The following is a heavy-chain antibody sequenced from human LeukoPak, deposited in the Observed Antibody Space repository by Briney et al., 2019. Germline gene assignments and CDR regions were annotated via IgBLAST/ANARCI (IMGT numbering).Heavy chain of an antibody. Sequence: SETLSLTCAVYGESFSGYYWRWIRQPPGKGLEWIGEINHSVSTNYNPSLKRRVTISVDTSKDQFSLKLSSVTAADTAVYYCARGRQWLVHYFDYWGQGTLVTVSS. D-gene: IGHD6-19*01. CDR1: GESFSGYY. CDR2: INHSVST. CDR3: ARGRQWLVHYFDY. V-gene: IGHV4-34*01. J-gene: IGHJ4*02.